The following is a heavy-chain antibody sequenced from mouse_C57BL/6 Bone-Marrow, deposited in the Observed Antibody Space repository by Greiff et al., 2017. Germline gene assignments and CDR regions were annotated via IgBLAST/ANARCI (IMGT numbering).Heavy chain of an antibody. CDR1: GYTFTDYY. J-gene: IGHJ1*03. V-gene: IGHV1-76*01. CDR2: IYPGSGNT. CDR3: ARGIYFYWYFDV. Sequence: VRGVESGAELVRPGASVKLSCKASGYTFTDYYINWVKQRPGQGLEWIARIYPGSGNTYYNEKFKGKATLTAEKSSSTAYMQLSSLTSEDSAVYFCARGIYFYWYFDVWGTGTTVTVSS. D-gene: IGHD2-1*01.